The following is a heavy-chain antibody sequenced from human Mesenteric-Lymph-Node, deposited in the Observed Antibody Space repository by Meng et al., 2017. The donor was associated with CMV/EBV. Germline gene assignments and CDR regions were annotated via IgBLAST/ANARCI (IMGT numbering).Heavy chain of an antibody. Sequence: GGSLRLSCVTSGFTFSSYGMSWVRQAPGKGLEWVSTISVSGGATYYADSVQGRFTISRDNSGNTLYLQMNSLRAEDTALYYCTRDLVAATAPNNWGQGTLVTVSS. CDR1: GFTFSSYG. J-gene: IGHJ4*02. CDR3: TRDLVAATAPNN. V-gene: IGHV3-23*01. CDR2: ISVSGGAT. D-gene: IGHD1-26*01.